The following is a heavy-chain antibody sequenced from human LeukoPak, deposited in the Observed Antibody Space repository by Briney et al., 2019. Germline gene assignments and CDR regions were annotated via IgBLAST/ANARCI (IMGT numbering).Heavy chain of an antibody. V-gene: IGHV4-39*07. CDR3: ASERWSRRSYFDY. J-gene: IGHJ4*02. CDR2: IFYSGST. Sequence: KPSETLSLTCSVSGGSVSSSNYYWGWIRQPPGKGLEWIGTIFYSGSTYYSPSHKSRVTISVDTSMTQFSLKLSSVTAADTAVYYCASERWSRRSYFDYWGQGILVTVSS. D-gene: IGHD5-24*01. CDR1: GGSVSSSNYY.